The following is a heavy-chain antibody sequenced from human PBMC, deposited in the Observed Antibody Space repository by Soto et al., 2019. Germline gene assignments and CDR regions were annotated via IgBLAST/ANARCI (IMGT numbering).Heavy chain of an antibody. V-gene: IGHV4-39*01. J-gene: IGHJ6*03. CDR2: IYYSGSP. CDR1: AGSFSSYY. D-gene: IGHD2-2*01. CDR3: ATAPATYYYYYMDV. Sequence: SEPLSLTCAVYAGSFSSYYWRWIRKPQGKGLEWIGSIYYSGSPYYNPSLKSRVTISVDTSKNQFSLKLSSVTAADTAVYYCATAPATYYYYYMDVGGKGTTVTVSS.